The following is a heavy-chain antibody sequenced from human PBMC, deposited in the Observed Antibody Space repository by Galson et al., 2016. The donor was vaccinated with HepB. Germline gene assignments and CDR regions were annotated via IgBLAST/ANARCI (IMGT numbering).Heavy chain of an antibody. Sequence: LSCAASGFTLSNYWMHWVRQAPGKGLVWVSRITSDGSSTTYAEFVEGRFTISRDNAKNTLYLQMNRLRAEDTAVYYCARDRGASTPLDPWGQGTPVTVSS. D-gene: IGHD2-2*01. V-gene: IGHV3-74*01. J-gene: IGHJ5*02. CDR3: ARDRGASTPLDP. CDR2: ITSDGSST. CDR1: GFTLSNYW.